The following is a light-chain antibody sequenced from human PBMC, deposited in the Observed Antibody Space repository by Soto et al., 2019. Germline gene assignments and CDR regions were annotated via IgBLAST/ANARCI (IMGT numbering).Light chain of an antibody. CDR1: QSVSSY. CDR3: QQRNNWPRAT. Sequence: EIVLTQSPATLSLSPGERATLSCRASQSVSSYLAWYHQKPGQAPRLLIYDASNRATGIPARFSGSGSGTDFTLTISSLGPEDFAVYYCQQRNNWPRATFGQGTRLEIK. V-gene: IGKV3-11*01. J-gene: IGKJ5*01. CDR2: DAS.